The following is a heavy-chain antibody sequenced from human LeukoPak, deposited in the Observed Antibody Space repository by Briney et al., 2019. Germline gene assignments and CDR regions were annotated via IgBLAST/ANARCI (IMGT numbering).Heavy chain of an antibody. D-gene: IGHD6-19*01. Sequence: TGGSLRLSCAASGFTFSSYAMSWVRQAPGKGLEWVSSISGSGGSTDYAYSVKGRFTISRDNFKNTLNLQMNSLRAEDTAVYYCATRPGVAVAAPFDYWGQGTLVTVSS. J-gene: IGHJ4*02. CDR3: ATRPGVAVAAPFDY. CDR2: ISGSGGST. V-gene: IGHV3-23*01. CDR1: GFTFSSYA.